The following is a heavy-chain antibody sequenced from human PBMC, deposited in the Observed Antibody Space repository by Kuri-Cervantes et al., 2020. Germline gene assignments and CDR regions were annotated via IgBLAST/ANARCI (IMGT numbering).Heavy chain of an antibody. CDR1: GFTFDDYA. J-gene: IGHJ4*02. CDR2: ISWNSGSI. V-gene: IGHV3-9*01. CDR3: AKGWYYDSASYFDY. D-gene: IGHD3-22*01. Sequence: GGSLRLSCAASGFTFDDYAMHWVRQAPGKGLEWVSGISWNSGSIGYADSVKGRFTISRDNAKNSLYLQMNSLRAEDTAVYYCAKGWYYDSASYFDYWGQGTLVTVSS.